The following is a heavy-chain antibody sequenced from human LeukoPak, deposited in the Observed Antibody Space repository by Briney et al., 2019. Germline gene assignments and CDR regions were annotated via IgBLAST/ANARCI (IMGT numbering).Heavy chain of an antibody. V-gene: IGHV3-23*01. D-gene: IGHD3-10*01. CDR1: ADSGFTFSNYA. J-gene: IGHJ4*02. Sequence: GGSLRLSCAASADSGFTFSNYAMNWFRQAPGLGLEWVSSIYGAGDVIYYADSVKGRFVISRDNSKNSLYLQLNSLRPEDTAVDYCAKMAIAKGATQGRGFLQFDFWGQGTLVTVSS. CDR3: AKMAIAKGATQGRGFLQFDF. CDR2: IYGAGDVI.